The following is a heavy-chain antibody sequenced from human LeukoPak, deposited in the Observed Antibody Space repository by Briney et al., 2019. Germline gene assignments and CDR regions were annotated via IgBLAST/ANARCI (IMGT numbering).Heavy chain of an antibody. CDR2: IYPGDPDT. D-gene: IGHD2-21*02. Sequence: NPGESLKISCKGSGYSFTKYWIGWVRQMPGKGLEWMGIIYPGDPDTTYNPSFQGQVTISADKSISTAYLQWSSLRASDTAIYYCARRRGVTATLNYFDYWGQGTLVTVSS. V-gene: IGHV5-51*01. CDR1: GYSFTKYW. J-gene: IGHJ4*02. CDR3: ARRRGVTATLNYFDY.